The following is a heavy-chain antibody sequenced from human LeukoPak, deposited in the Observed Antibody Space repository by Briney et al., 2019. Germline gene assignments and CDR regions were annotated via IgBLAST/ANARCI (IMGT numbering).Heavy chain of an antibody. CDR3: ARGSEGGDYDYYMDV. CDR2: ISSSGSTI. V-gene: IGHV3-48*03. D-gene: IGHD6-19*01. CDR1: GFTFSSYE. Sequence: GGSLRLSCAASGFTFSSYEMNWVRQAPGKGLEWVSYISSSGSTIYYADPVKGRFTISRDNAKNSLYLQMNSLRSEDTAVYYCARGSEGGDYDYYMDVWGKGTTVTVSS. J-gene: IGHJ6*03.